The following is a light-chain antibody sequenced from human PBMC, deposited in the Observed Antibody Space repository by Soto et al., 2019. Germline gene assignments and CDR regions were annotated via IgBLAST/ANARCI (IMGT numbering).Light chain of an antibody. CDR3: QHYYDWPPWT. CDR1: QRVGSN. V-gene: IGKV3-15*01. CDR2: GAF. J-gene: IGKJ1*01. Sequence: EIVLTQSPATLSVSPGDRATLSCRASQRVGSNLAWYQQKPGQAPRLLIYGAFNRATGVPGRFSGSESGTEFTLTISSLQSEDFAVYYCQHYYDWPPWTFSQGTKVEIK.